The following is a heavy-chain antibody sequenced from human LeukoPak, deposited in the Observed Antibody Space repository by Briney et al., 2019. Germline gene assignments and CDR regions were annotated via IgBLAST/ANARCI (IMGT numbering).Heavy chain of an antibody. J-gene: IGHJ3*02. CDR1: GGSIRSYY. CDR2: IYTSGST. CDR3: ATDCSSTSCHTTSGAFDI. Sequence: PSETLSLTCTASGGSIRSYYWSWIRQPPGKGLEWIGYIYTSGSTNYNPSLKSRVTISVDTSKNQFSLKLSSVTAADTAVYYCATDCSSTSCHTTSGAFDIWGQGIMVTVSS. D-gene: IGHD2-2*02. V-gene: IGHV4-4*09.